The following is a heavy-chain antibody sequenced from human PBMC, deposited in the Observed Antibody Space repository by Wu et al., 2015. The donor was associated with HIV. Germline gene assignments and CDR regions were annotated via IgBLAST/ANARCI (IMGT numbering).Heavy chain of an antibody. CDR3: ARGWRVCSGGSCYGDNYYYGMDV. CDR1: GYTFTSYG. J-gene: IGHJ6*02. V-gene: IGHV1-18*01. Sequence: QVQLVQSGAEVKKPGASVKVSCKASGYTFTSYGISWVRQAPGQGLEWMGWISAYNGNTNYAQKFQGRVTMTRDTSISTAYMELSRLRSDDTAVYYCARGWRVCSGGSCYGDNYYYGMDVVGPRDHGHRLL. D-gene: IGHD2-15*01. CDR2: ISAYNGNT.